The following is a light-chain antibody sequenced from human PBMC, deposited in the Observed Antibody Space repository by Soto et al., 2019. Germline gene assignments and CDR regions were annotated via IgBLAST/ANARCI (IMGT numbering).Light chain of an antibody. V-gene: IGKV3-20*01. J-gene: IGKJ5*01. CDR3: QQYGNSPIT. Sequence: EVVLTLSPGTVSFSRGERPTLSCRPSQSICSAYLGWYQQKPGQAPRLLIYGTSSRATGIPDRFSGSGSGTEFTLTISRLEPEDFAVYYCQQYGNSPITFGQGTRLEIK. CDR2: GTS. CDR1: QSICSAY.